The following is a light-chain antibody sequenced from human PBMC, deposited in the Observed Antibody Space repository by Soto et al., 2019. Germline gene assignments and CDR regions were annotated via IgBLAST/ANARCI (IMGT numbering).Light chain of an antibody. CDR1: QSIGSW. V-gene: IGKV1-5*03. J-gene: IGKJ2*01. Sequence: DIQMTQSPSTLSASVGDGVTITCRASQSIGSWLAWYQQKPGKAPKLLIYKATNLQSGVPSRFSGSGSWTDFSLTISSLQPVDSATYFCQPYNDCQYTFGPGTKLEI. CDR2: KAT. CDR3: QPYNDCQYT.